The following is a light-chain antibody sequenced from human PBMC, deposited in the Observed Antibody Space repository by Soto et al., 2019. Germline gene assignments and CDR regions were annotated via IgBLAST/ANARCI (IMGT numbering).Light chain of an antibody. V-gene: IGKV1-5*01. Sequence: DIQMTQSPSTLSASVGDRVTISCRASQTIIRWLAWHQQKPGKAPKLLISDASSWAGGVPSRFTGSGSGTEFTLTINSLQPDDFATYYCQQYSVYWTFGQGTKVDIK. J-gene: IGKJ1*01. CDR3: QQYSVYWT. CDR1: QTIIRW. CDR2: DAS.